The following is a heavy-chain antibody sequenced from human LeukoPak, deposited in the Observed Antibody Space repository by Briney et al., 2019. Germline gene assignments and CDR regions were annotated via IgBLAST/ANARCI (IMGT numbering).Heavy chain of an antibody. J-gene: IGHJ4*02. CDR2: ISAYNGNT. Sequence: ASVKVSCKASGYTFTSYGISWVRQAPGQGLEWMGWISAYNGNTNYAQKLQGRVTMTTDTSTSTAYMELRSLRSDDTAVYYCARESHAGFWVTRTIRGPPGDYWGQGTLVTVSS. V-gene: IGHV1-18*01. CDR1: GYTFTSYG. CDR3: ARESHAGFWVTRTIRGPPGDY. D-gene: IGHD1-7*01.